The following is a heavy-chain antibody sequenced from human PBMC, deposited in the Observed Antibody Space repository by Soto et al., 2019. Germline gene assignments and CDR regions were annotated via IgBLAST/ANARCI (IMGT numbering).Heavy chain of an antibody. Sequence: PSETLSLTCTVSGGSINSGDYYWSWIRQPPGKGLEWIGNLYYTGSTYYNPSLKSRVTMSVDTSKKQFSLMVTSVTAADTAVYYCARYRYSDSLKEYYFDYWGQGTLVTVSA. CDR3: ARYRYSDSLKEYYFDY. CDR1: GGSINSGDYY. D-gene: IGHD3-22*01. V-gene: IGHV4-30-4*01. CDR2: LYYTGST. J-gene: IGHJ4*02.